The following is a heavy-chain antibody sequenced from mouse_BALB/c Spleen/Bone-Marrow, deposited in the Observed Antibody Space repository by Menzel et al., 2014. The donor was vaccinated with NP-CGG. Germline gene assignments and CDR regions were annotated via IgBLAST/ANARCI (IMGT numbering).Heavy chain of an antibody. D-gene: IGHD1-1*01. V-gene: IGHV14-3*02. CDR2: IDPANGNT. CDR1: GFHIKDTY. J-gene: IGHJ2*01. Sequence: EVQLQQSGAEPVKPGPSVKLFCKASGFHIKDTYMHWVKQRPEQGLEWIGRIDPANGNTKYDPKFQGKATITADTSSNTAYLQLSSLTSEDPAVYYCARYYYSSGYFAYWGQGTTLTVSS. CDR3: ARYYYSSGYFAY.